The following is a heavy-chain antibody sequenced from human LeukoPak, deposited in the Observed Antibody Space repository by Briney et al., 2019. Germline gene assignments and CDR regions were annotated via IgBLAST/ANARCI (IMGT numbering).Heavy chain of an antibody. V-gene: IGHV3-23*01. CDR2: ISGSGDST. Sequence: PGGSLRLPCAASGFTFSSYAMSWVRQAPGKGLEWVSGISGSGDSTYYAESVKGRFTISRDNSKNTLYLQMNSLRAEDTAVYYCAKVSPRLLWFGELSSWGQGTLVTVSS. J-gene: IGHJ5*02. D-gene: IGHD3-10*01. CDR3: AKVSPRLLWFGELSS. CDR1: GFTFSSYA.